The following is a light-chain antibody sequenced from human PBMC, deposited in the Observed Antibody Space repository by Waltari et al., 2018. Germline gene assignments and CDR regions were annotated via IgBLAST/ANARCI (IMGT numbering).Light chain of an antibody. CDR2: EVS. J-gene: IGLJ2*01. V-gene: IGLV2-14*01. CDR1: DSDVGAYDF. CDR3: SSYAGSNNFVV. Sequence: QSALTQPASVSGSPGQSITISCSGTDSDVGAYDFVSWYQQHPGKAPHLIIYEVSNRPSGISNRFSGSKSGNTASLTVSGLQAEDEADYYCSSYAGSNNFVVFGGGTKLTVL.